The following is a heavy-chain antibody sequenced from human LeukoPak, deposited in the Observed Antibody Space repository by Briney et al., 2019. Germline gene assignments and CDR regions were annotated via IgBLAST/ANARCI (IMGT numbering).Heavy chain of an antibody. CDR3: AKGPYGGNSGGPFFDS. D-gene: IGHD4-23*01. Sequence: PGGSLTLSCAASGFTFSSYAMSWVRQAPGNGLEWVAAISGSGAITYHADSVKGRFTSSRDDSKDPLYLQMNSLRAEDTAVYYCAKGPYGGNSGGPFFDSWGQGTLVTVSS. CDR2: ISGSGAIT. J-gene: IGHJ4*02. V-gene: IGHV3-23*01. CDR1: GFTFSSYA.